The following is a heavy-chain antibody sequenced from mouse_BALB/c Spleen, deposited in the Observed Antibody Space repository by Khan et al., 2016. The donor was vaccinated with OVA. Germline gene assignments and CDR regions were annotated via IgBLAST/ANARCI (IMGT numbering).Heavy chain of an antibody. V-gene: IGHV2-6-7*01. CDR3: ARDEGYDFAWFAY. CDR1: GFSLTGYG. J-gene: IGHJ3*01. D-gene: IGHD2-2*01. Sequence: VQLVESGPGLVAPSQSLSITCTVSGFSLTGYGVNWVRQPPGKGLEWLGMIWGDGSTDYNSALKSRLSISKDNSKSQVFLKMNSLQTDDTARYDCARDEGYDFAWFAYWGKGTLVTVSA. CDR2: IWGDGST.